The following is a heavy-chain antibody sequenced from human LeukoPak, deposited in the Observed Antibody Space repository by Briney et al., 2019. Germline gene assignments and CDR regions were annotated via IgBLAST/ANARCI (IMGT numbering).Heavy chain of an antibody. CDR3: ARGRAVGATWNWFDP. V-gene: IGHV4-59*01. J-gene: IGHJ5*02. CDR2: IFYTGST. Sequence: SETLSLTCTVSSGSISSYHWSWIRQPPGKGLEWIGYIFYTGSTNYNPSLESRVTISLDTSKNQFSLNLSSVTAADTAVYYCARGRAVGATWNWFDPWGQGTLVTVSS. CDR1: SGSISSYH. D-gene: IGHD1-26*01.